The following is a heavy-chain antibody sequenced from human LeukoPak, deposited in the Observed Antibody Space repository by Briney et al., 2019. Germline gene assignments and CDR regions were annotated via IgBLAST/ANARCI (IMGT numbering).Heavy chain of an antibody. CDR2: IYYSGST. V-gene: IGHV4-30-4*08. Sequence: SETLSLTCTVSGGSISSGDYYWSRIRQPPGKGLEWIGYIYYSGSTYYNPSLKSRVTISVDTSKNQFSLKLSSVTAADTAVYYCARLHLLRFLEWLQQHDAFDIWGQASMVTVSS. CDR1: GGSISSGDYY. CDR3: ARLHLLRFLEWLQQHDAFDI. J-gene: IGHJ3*02. D-gene: IGHD3-3*01.